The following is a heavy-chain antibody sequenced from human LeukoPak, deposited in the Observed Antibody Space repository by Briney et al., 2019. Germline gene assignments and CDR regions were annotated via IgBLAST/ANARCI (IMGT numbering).Heavy chain of an antibody. CDR2: ISGNGGST. Sequence: GGSLRLSCVASGFTFSTYAMHWVRQAPGKGLEYVSAISGNGGSTYYANSVKGRFTISRDNSKNTLYLQMGSLRAEDMAVYYCARVGGYTFFDYWGQGTLVTVSS. CDR1: GFTFSTYA. D-gene: IGHD1-26*01. V-gene: IGHV3-64*01. CDR3: ARVGGYTFFDY. J-gene: IGHJ4*02.